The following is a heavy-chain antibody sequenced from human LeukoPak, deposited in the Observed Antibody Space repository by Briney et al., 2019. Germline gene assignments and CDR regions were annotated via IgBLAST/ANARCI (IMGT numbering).Heavy chain of an antibody. Sequence: GGSLRLSCAASGFTFSSYSMNWVRQAPGKGLEWVSSISSSSSYIYYADSVKGRFTLSRDNARNSLFLQMNSLRAEDTAVYYCAREMGGYPFDYWGQGTLVTVSS. V-gene: IGHV3-21*01. CDR1: GFTFSSYS. CDR2: ISSSSSYI. J-gene: IGHJ4*02. D-gene: IGHD5-12*01. CDR3: AREMGGYPFDY.